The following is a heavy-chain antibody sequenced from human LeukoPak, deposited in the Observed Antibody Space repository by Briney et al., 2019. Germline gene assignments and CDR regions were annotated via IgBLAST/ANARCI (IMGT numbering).Heavy chain of an antibody. D-gene: IGHD3-9*01. V-gene: IGHV4-59*01. CDR2: IYYTGST. Sequence: SETLSLTCTVSGGAISSYYWSWIRQPPGKGLEWIGYIYYTGSTNYNPSLNSRVTISVDTSKNQFSLNLSSVTAADTAVYYCARGYFDWFFDYWGQGTLVTVSS. CDR3: ARGYFDWFFDY. J-gene: IGHJ4*02. CDR1: GGAISSYY.